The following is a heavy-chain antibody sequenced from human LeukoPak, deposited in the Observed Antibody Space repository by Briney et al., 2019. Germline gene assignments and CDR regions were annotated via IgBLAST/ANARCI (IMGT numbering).Heavy chain of an antibody. V-gene: IGHV3-23*01. CDR2: ISGSGGST. D-gene: IGHD3-22*01. J-gene: IGHJ4*02. CDR1: GFTFSSYA. Sequence: AGSLRHSCAASGFTFSSYAMSWVRQAPGKGLEWVSAISGSGGSTYYAGSVKGRFTISRDNSKNTLYLQMNSLRAEDTAVYYCAKGTYDSSSSPIDYWGQGTLVTVSS. CDR3: AKGTYDSSSSPIDY.